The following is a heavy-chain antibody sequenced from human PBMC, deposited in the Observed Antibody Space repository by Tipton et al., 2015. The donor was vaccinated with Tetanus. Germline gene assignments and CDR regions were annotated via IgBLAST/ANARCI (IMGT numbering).Heavy chain of an antibody. CDR3: ARNHPPRGYPYGGFHS. Sequence: LRLSCTVSGGSIITGGYSWNWIRQLPGKGLEWIGYIYDSGNTHYNPSLKSRVTISIDGSKTQFSLKLTSVTAADTAVYYWARNHPPRGYPYGGFHSWGQGTLVTVSS. D-gene: IGHD5-12*01. J-gene: IGHJ4*02. CDR1: GGSIITGGYS. V-gene: IGHV4-31*02. CDR2: IYDSGNT.